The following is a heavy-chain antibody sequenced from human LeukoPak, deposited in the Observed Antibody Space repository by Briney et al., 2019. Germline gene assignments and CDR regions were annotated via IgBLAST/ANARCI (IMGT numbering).Heavy chain of an antibody. Sequence: TLSLTCTVSGGSIGSGGYYWSWIRQHPGEGLEWIGYIYYSGSTYYNPSLKSRVTISVDTSKNQFSLKLSSVTAADTAVYYCARDRRLERTYYFDYWGQGTLVTVSS. CDR2: IYYSGST. V-gene: IGHV4-31*03. J-gene: IGHJ4*02. CDR3: ARDRRLERTYYFDY. CDR1: GGSIGSGGYY. D-gene: IGHD1-1*01.